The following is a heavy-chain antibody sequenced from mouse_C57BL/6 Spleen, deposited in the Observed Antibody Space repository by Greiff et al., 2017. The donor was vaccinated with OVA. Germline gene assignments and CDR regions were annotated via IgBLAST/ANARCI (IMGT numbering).Heavy chain of an antibody. CDR1: GYSITSGYY. D-gene: IGHD2-14*01. Sequence: ESGPGLVKPSQSLSLTCSVTGYSITSGYYWNWIRQFPGNKLEWMGYISYDGSNNYNPSLKNRISITRDTSKNQFFLKLNSVTTEDTATYYCARVDPYYRDYWGQGTTLTVSS. J-gene: IGHJ2*01. CDR2: ISYDGSN. V-gene: IGHV3-6*01. CDR3: ARVDPYYRDY.